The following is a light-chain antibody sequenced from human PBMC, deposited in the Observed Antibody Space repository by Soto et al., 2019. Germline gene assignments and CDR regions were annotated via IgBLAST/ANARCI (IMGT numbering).Light chain of an antibody. V-gene: IGKV2-30*01. J-gene: IGKJ1*01. CDR2: RVS. CDR3: MQSTHSPRT. CDR1: QSLVYSDGNTY. Sequence: DVVMTQSPLSLPVTLGQPASISCRSSQSLVYSDGNTYLNWFQQRPGQSPRRLIYRVSNRDSGGPSSCSASRSGTHSILNISRVEAADFGLYYCMQSTHSPRTFGQGTKVEI.